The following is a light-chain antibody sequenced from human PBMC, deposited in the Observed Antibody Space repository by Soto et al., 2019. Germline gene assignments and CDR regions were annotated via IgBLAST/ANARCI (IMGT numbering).Light chain of an antibody. J-gene: IGLJ2*01. V-gene: IGLV2-14*03. CDR2: DVN. CDR3: TSWTTSTTMI. Sequence: QSALTQPASVSGSPGQSITISCTGTRSDIGAYNFVSWYQQHPGKAPKLMLYDVNIRPSGVSNRFSGYKSGNTASLTISGLQAEDEADYYCTSWTTSTTMIFGGGTKLTVL. CDR1: RSDIGAYNF.